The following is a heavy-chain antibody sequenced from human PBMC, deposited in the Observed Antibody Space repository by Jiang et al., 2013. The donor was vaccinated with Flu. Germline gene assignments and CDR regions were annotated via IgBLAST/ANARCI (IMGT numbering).Heavy chain of an antibody. Sequence: SCKASGYAFTGSFLRWVRQAPGQGLEWLGWINPNSGATNYAQKFQGRVTMTRDTSISTAYMELSRLTSDDTAFYYCARNLRDAYTNYWGQGPLVTVSS. CDR3: ARNLRDAYTNY. D-gene: IGHD5-24*01. J-gene: IGHJ4*02. CDR2: INPNSGAT. CDR1: GYAFTGSF. V-gene: IGHV1-2*02.